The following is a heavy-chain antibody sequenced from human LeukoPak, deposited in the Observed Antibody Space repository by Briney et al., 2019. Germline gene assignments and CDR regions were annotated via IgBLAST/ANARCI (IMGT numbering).Heavy chain of an antibody. CDR1: GVSFSGYY. Sequence: SETLSLTCAVYGVSFSGYYWSWIRQPPGKGLEWIGEINHSGSTNYNPSLKSRVTMLVDTSKNQFSLKLSSVTAADSAVYYCARETRGYYDSGNYYFDYWGQGTLVTVSS. CDR2: INHSGST. V-gene: IGHV4-34*01. J-gene: IGHJ4*02. D-gene: IGHD3-10*01. CDR3: ARETRGYYDSGNYYFDY.